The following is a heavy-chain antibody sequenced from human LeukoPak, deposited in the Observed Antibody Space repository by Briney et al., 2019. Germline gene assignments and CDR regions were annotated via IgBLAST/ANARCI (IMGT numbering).Heavy chain of an antibody. J-gene: IGHJ3*02. CDR2: ISYDGSNK. Sequence: PGGSLRLSCAASGFTFSSYAMHWVRQAPGKGLGWVAVISYDGSNKYYADSVKGRFTISRDNSKNTLYLQMNSLRAEDTAVYYCATQIEDDAFDIWGQGTMVTVSS. CDR3: ATQIEDDAFDI. V-gene: IGHV3-30-3*01. CDR1: GFTFSSYA.